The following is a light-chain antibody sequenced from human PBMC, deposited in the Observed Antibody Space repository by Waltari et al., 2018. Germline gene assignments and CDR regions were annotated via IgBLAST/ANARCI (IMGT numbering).Light chain of an antibody. CDR2: RDN. Sequence: QSVLTQPPSASGPPGQRVTMSCSGGGPNLANTHVMWYQQLPGTAPRLLVFRDNERPSGVPDRFSGSKSGTSASLAISGLRSEDEADYYCAVWDDRLSGWVFGGGTKLTVL. V-gene: IGLV1-47*01. J-gene: IGLJ3*02. CDR1: GPNLANTH. CDR3: AVWDDRLSGWV.